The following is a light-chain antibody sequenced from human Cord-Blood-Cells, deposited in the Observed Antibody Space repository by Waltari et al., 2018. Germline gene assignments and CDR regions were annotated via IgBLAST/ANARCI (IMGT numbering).Light chain of an antibody. J-gene: IGLJ3*02. V-gene: IGLV4-69*01. CDR2: LNSDGSH. CDR1: RRHSSYA. Sequence: QLVLTQSPSASASLGASVTLTCTLRRRHSSYAIAWHQQQPEKGPRYLMKLNSDGSHSKGDGIPDRFSGSSSGAERYLTISSLQSEDEADYYCQTWGTGIRVFGGGTKLTVL. CDR3: QTWGTGIRV.